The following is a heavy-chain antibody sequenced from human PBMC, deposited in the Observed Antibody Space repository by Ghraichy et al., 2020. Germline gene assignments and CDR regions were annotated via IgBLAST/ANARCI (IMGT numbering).Heavy chain of an antibody. J-gene: IGHJ4*02. CDR2: ICYTVST. CDR1: GGSISSSDYY. V-gene: IGHV4-39*01. D-gene: IGHD5-24*01. CDR3: ARTLRWLQFIDY. Sequence: SQTLSLTCTVSGGSISSSDYYWGWIRQPPGKGLEWIGNICYTVSTDYNPSLKSRVTMSLDTSKNQFSLNQRSLTAADTAVYYCARTLRWLQFIDYWGQGILVTVSS.